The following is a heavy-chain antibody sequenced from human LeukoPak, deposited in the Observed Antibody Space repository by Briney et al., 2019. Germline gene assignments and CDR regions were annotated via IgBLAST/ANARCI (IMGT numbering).Heavy chain of an antibody. CDR1: GYSISSGYY. CDR2: IYHSGST. V-gene: IGHV4-38-2*02. CDR3: ARVDSYYYYMDV. Sequence: PSETLSLTCTVSGYSISSGYYWGWIRQPPGKGLEWIGSIYHSGSTYYNPSLKSRVTISVDTSKNQFSLKLSSVTAADTAVYYCARVDSYYYYMDVWGKGTTVTVSS. J-gene: IGHJ6*03.